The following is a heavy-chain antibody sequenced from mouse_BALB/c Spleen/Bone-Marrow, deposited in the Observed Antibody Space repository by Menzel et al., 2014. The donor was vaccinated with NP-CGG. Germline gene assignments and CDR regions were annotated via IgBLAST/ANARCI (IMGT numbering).Heavy chain of an antibody. J-gene: IGHJ3*01. Sequence: QVQLKQSGPGLVAPSQSLSITCTVSGFPLSSYGVHWVRQCPGKGLEWLGIIWAGGGTNYNSALMSRLSISKDNSKSQVFLKMNSLQTDDTAMYYCARGDYGSTYWFAYWGQGTLVTVSA. CDR3: ARGDYGSTYWFAY. CDR1: GFPLSSYG. CDR2: IWAGGGT. V-gene: IGHV2-9*02. D-gene: IGHD1-1*01.